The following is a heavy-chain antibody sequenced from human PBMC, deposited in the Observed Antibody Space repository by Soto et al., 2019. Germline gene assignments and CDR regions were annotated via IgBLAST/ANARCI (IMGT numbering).Heavy chain of an antibody. D-gene: IGHD3-9*01. J-gene: IGHJ6*02. CDR2: INPNSGGT. Sequence: ASVKVSCKASGYTFTGYYMHWVRQAPGQGLEWMGWINPNSGGTNYAQKFQGWVTMTRDTSISTAYMELSRLRSDDTAVYYCARGPELRYFDWSVSYYGMDVWGQGTTVTAAS. CDR1: GYTFTGYY. CDR3: ARGPELRYFDWSVSYYGMDV. V-gene: IGHV1-2*04.